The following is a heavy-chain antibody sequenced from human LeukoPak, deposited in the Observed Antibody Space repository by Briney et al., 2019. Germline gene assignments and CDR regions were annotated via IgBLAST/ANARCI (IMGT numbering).Heavy chain of an antibody. CDR2: ISGSGGST. CDR1: GFTFSSYA. D-gene: IGHD3-9*01. Sequence: PGGSLRLSCAASGFTFSSYAMSWVRQAPGKGLEWVPAISGSGGSTYYADSVKGRFTISRDNSKNTLYLQMNSLRAEDTAVYYCAKDRVLRYFDWFPRLELDYWGQGTLVTVSS. V-gene: IGHV3-23*01. J-gene: IGHJ4*02. CDR3: AKDRVLRYFDWFPRLELDY.